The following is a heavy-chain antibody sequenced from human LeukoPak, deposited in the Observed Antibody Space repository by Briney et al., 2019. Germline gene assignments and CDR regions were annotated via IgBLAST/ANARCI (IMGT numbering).Heavy chain of an antibody. CDR1: GFTFSSYG. CDR2: ISYDGSNK. J-gene: IGHJ4*02. CDR3: AKDTRYGDYNY. D-gene: IGHD4-17*01. V-gene: IGHV3-30*18. Sequence: PGGSLRLSCAASGFTFSSYGMHWVRQAPGKGLEWGAVISYDGSNKYYADSVKGRFTISRDNSKNTLYLQMNSLRTEDTAVYYCAKDTRYGDYNYWGQGTLVTVSS.